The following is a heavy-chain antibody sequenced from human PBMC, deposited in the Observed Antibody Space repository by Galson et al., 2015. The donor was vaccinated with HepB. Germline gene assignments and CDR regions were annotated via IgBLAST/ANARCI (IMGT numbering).Heavy chain of an antibody. J-gene: IGHJ3*02. CDR2: INPNSGGT. Sequence: KVSCKASGSTFTGYYMHWVRQAPGQGLEWMGWINPNSGGTNYAQKFQGRVTMTRDTSISTAYMELSRLRSDDTAVYYCAKLSITIFGVVIPSDAFDIWGQETMVTVSS. D-gene: IGHD3-3*01. CDR3: AKLSITIFGVVIPSDAFDI. V-gene: IGHV1-2*02. CDR1: GSTFTGYY.